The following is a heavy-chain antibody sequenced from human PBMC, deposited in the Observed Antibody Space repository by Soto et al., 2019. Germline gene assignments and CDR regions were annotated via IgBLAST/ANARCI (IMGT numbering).Heavy chain of an antibody. CDR3: TRDASRDSSARGWFDP. D-gene: IGHD6-13*01. CDR1: GFTFRSFT. CDR2: ISSNSAYI. Sequence: LRLSCAASGFTFRSFTMNWVRQAPGKGLEWASTISSNSAYIYYTDALRGRFTISRDNAKNPLHLQMNSLRAEDTAVYYCTRDASRDSSARGWFDPWGPGTLVTVSS. J-gene: IGHJ5*02. V-gene: IGHV3-21*01.